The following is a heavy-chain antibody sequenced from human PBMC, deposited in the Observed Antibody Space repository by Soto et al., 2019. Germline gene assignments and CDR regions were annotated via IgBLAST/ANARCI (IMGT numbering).Heavy chain of an antibody. D-gene: IGHD2-2*01. CDR2: IKQDGSEK. Sequence: GGSLRVSCAASGFTFSSYWMSWVRHAPWKGLEWVANIKQDGSEKYYVDSVKGRFTISRDNAKNSLYLQMNSLRAEDKAVYYCARDCISTSCYAAYCYQGMDVWRQGTTVTVSS. CDR3: ARDCISTSCYAAYCYQGMDV. V-gene: IGHV3-7*01. J-gene: IGHJ6*02. CDR1: GFTFSSYW.